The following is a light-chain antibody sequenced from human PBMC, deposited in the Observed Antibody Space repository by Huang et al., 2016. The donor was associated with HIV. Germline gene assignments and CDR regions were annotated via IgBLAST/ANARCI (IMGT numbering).Light chain of an antibody. J-gene: IGKJ1*01. V-gene: IGKV2-28*01. Sequence: DIVMTQSPLSLPVTPGEPASISCRSSQSLLHSNGYNYLHWYLQKPGQSPQLLIYLGSNRDAGGPDRYSGSGAGTDFKLKISRVEAEDVGVYYCMQALQTPLTFGQGTKVEIK. CDR1: QSLLHSNGYNY. CDR3: MQALQTPLT. CDR2: LGS.